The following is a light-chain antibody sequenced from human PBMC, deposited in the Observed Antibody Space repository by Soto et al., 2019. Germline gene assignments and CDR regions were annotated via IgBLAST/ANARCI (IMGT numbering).Light chain of an antibody. Sequence: DIQLTQSPSSLSASVGDRVTFTCQASQGVRNYLNWYQQKSGQAPKLLIHDASNWQTGVPSRISGSGSGTDFSFTISSMQPEDIGTYYCQQYEDPPVTYGGGTKVEIK. V-gene: IGKV1-33*01. CDR3: QQYEDPPVT. CDR2: DAS. CDR1: QGVRNY. J-gene: IGKJ4*01.